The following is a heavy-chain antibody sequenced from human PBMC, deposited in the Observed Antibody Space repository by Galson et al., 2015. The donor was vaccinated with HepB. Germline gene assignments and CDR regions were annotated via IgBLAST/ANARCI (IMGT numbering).Heavy chain of an antibody. CDR1: GYTFTSYA. D-gene: IGHD5-18*01. V-gene: IGHV1-3*01. Sequence: SVKVSCKASGYTFTSYAMHWVRQAPGQRLEWMGWINAGNGNTKYSQKFQGRVTITRDTSASTAYMELSSLRSEDTAVYYCARERIQLWRFDPWGQGTLVTVSS. CDR3: ARERIQLWRFDP. J-gene: IGHJ5*02. CDR2: INAGNGNT.